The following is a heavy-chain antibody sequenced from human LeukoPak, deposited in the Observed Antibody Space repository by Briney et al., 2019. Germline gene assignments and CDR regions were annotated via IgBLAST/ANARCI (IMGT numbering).Heavy chain of an antibody. Sequence: PGGSLRLSCAASGFTVSSNYMSWVRQAPGKGLEWVSVIYGGGSTFHADSVQGRFAISRDNSKNMLYLHMNTLRVEDTAVYYCAREGKEPGSGYFDLGGRGTVVTVSS. CDR2: IYGGGST. CDR1: GFTVSSNY. CDR3: AREGKEPGSGYFDL. J-gene: IGHJ2*01. D-gene: IGHD2-15*01. V-gene: IGHV3-66*01.